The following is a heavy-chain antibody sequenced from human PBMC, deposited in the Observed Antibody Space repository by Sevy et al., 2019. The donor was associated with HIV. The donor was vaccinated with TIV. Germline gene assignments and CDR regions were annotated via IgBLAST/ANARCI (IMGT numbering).Heavy chain of an antibody. J-gene: IGHJ3*02. D-gene: IGHD3-10*01. V-gene: IGHV3-21*01. Sequence: GGSLRLSCSASGFTFNTYTMNWVRQAPGKGLEWVSSISSSSNYIYYADSLKGRFTISRDNAKNSVYLQMNSLRAEDTAVYYCARPYGSGSWEAFDIWGQGTMVTVSS. CDR1: GFTFNTYT. CDR2: ISSSSNYI. CDR3: ARPYGSGSWEAFDI.